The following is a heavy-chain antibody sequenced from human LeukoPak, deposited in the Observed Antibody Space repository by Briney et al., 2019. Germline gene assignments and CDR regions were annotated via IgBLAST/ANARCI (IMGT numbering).Heavy chain of an antibody. CDR2: TNTMIRNP. J-gene: IGHJ1*01. V-gene: IGHV7-4-1*02. D-gene: IGHD6-19*01. CDR1: GYTFTIYA. Sequence: GASVTVSCKASGYTFTIYAMNWVRQVPGHGLEWMGWTNTMIRNPTYSQCLTGWFVFCLNTSVSTAYLQISSLKAEDTAVYYCATSPGIAVAGKKFYFQHWGQGTLVTVSS. CDR3: ATSPGIAVAGKKFYFQH.